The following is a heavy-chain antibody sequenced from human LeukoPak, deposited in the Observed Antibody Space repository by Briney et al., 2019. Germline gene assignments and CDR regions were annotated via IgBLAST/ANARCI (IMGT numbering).Heavy chain of an antibody. J-gene: IGHJ6*03. Sequence: SETLSLTCTLSGGSISSYYWSWIRQPAGKGLEWIGRIYTSGSTNYNPSLKSRVTMSVDTSKNQFSLKLSSVTAADTAVYYCAREPTILCGSSTSCYSYYYYMDVWGKGTTVTVSS. V-gene: IGHV4-4*07. CDR3: AREPTILCGSSTSCYSYYYYMDV. CDR2: IYTSGST. D-gene: IGHD2-2*01. CDR1: GGSISSYY.